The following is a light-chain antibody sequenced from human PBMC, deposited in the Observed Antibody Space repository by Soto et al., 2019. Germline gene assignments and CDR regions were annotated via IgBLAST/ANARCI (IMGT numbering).Light chain of an antibody. J-gene: IGKJ4*01. CDR1: QSVLYSSNNKNY. CDR3: QQHYSTPALT. Sequence: DIAMTQSPDSLAVSLGERATINCKSSQSVLYSSNNKNYLAWYQQKPGQPPKLLIYWASTRESGVPDRFSGSGSGTDFTLTISSLQAEDVAVYYCQQHYSTPALTFGGGTKVEIK. V-gene: IGKV4-1*01. CDR2: WAS.